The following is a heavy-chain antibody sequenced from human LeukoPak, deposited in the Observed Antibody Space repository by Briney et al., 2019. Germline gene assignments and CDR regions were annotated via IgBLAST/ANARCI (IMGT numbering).Heavy chain of an antibody. CDR3: AITQLWFGGRRFDP. V-gene: IGHV1-8*01. D-gene: IGHD3-10*01. CDR1: GYTFTSYD. J-gene: IGHJ5*02. Sequence: ASVTDSCKASGYTFTSYDINWVRQATGQGLEWMGWMNPNSGNTGYAQKFQGRVTMTRNTSISTAYMELGSLRSEDPAVYYCAITQLWFGGRRFDPWGQGTLVTVSS. CDR2: MNPNSGNT.